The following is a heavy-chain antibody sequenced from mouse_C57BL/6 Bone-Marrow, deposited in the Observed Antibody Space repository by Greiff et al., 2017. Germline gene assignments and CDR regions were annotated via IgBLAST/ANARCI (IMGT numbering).Heavy chain of an antibody. CDR2: IRNKANGYTT. J-gene: IGHJ3*01. Sequence: EVKLVESGGGLVQPGGSLSLSCAASGFTFTDYYMSWVRQPPGKALEWLGFIRNKANGYTTEYSASVKGRFTISRDNSQSILYLQMNALRAEDSATYYCARYRGYDGPWFAYWGQGTLVTVSA. CDR1: GFTFTDYY. V-gene: IGHV7-3*01. D-gene: IGHD2-2*01. CDR3: ARYRGYDGPWFAY.